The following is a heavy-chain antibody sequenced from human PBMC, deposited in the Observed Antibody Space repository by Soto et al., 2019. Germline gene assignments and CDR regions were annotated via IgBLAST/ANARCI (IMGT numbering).Heavy chain of an antibody. CDR1: GDSGSGHW. J-gene: IGHJ5*02. Sequence: EVQLVESGGGLAQPGGSLRLSCLTSGDSGSGHWMHWVRQFPGKGLVWVSGLNSDGTTTIYADSVKGRFTISRDNGKNTVYLQMDSLRAEDTAVYSCTGRIYYSSWGQGILVTSSS. CDR2: LNSDGTTT. D-gene: IGHD3-22*01. CDR3: TGRIYYSS. V-gene: IGHV3-74*01.